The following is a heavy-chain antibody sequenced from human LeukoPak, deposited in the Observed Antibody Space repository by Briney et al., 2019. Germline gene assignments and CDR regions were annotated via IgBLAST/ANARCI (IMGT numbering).Heavy chain of an antibody. D-gene: IGHD3-10*01. CDR2: ISSSSSTI. CDR1: GFTFSSYS. Sequence: PGGSLRLSCAASGFTFSSYSMNWVRQAPGKGLEWVSYISSSSSTIYYADSVKGRFTISRDNAKNSLYLQMNSLRAEDTAVYYCARNPVVWFGELLTPSSFDYWGQGTLVTVSS. CDR3: ARNPVVWFGELLTPSSFDY. J-gene: IGHJ4*02. V-gene: IGHV3-48*04.